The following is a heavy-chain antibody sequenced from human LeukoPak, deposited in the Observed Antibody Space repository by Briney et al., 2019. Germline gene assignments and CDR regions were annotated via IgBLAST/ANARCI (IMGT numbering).Heavy chain of an antibody. CDR1: GGTFSSYA. Sequence: SVKVSCKASGGTFSSYAISWVRQAPGQGLEWMGGIIPIFGTANYAQKFQGRVTITADESTSTAYMELSSLRSEDTAVYYCARGPYCSSTSCYVYYYYYYMDVWGKGATVTVSS. J-gene: IGHJ6*03. D-gene: IGHD2-2*01. V-gene: IGHV1-69*13. CDR3: ARGPYCSSTSCYVYYYYYYMDV. CDR2: IIPIFGTA.